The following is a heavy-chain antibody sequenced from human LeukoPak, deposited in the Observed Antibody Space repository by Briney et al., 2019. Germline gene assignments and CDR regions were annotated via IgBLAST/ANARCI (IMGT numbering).Heavy chain of an antibody. CDR1: GFTFSHYA. J-gene: IGHJ1*01. D-gene: IGHD3-22*01. Sequence: PGGSLRLSCSASGFTFSHYAMHWVRQAPGKGLEYLSTVSSNGGSTYYTDSVKGRFTISRDNSKNTLYLQMSSLRAEDTAVYYCVKDDVNFYDSGAYPRWGQGTLVTVSS. CDR2: VSSNGGST. CDR3: VKDDVNFYDSGAYPR. V-gene: IGHV3-64D*06.